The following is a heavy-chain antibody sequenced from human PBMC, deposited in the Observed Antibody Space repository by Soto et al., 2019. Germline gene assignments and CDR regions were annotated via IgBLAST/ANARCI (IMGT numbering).Heavy chain of an antibody. J-gene: IGHJ5*02. CDR3: ARSPAAPENWFDP. V-gene: IGHV3-11*01. CDR2: ISSSGSTI. CDR1: GFTFSDYY. Sequence: GGSLRLSCAASGFTFSDYYMSWIRQAPGKGLEWVSYISSSGSTIYYADSVKGRFTISRDNAKNSLYLQMNSLRAEDTAVYYCARSPAAPENWFDPWGQGTLVTVSS. D-gene: IGHD2-2*01.